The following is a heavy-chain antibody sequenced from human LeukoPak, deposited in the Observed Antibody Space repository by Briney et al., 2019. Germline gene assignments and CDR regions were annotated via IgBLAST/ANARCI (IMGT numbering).Heavy chain of an antibody. V-gene: IGHV3-30*02. CDR1: GFTFSSYG. J-gene: IGHJ5*02. D-gene: IGHD2-2*01. CDR3: AKDHCSSTSCYDWFDP. CDR2: IRYDGSNK. Sequence: GGSLRLSCAASGFTFSSYGMHWVRQAPGKGLEWVAFIRYDGSNKYYADSVKGRFTISRDNSKNTLYLQMNSLRAEDTAVYYCAKDHCSSTSCYDWFDPWGQGTLVTVSS.